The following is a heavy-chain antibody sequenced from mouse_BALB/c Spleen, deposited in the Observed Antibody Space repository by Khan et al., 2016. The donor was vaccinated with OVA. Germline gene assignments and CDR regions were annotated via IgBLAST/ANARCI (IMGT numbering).Heavy chain of an antibody. J-gene: IGHJ1*01. D-gene: IGHD1-1*02. CDR2: INTYTGEP. Sequence: VQLKESGPELKKPGETVKISCKASGYTFTNYGMNWVKQAPGKGLKWMDWINTYTGEPTYVDDFKGRFAFSLETSASTAYLQINNLKNEDTATYFCASGGYWYFDVWGAGTTVTVSS. CDR1: GYTFTNYG. CDR3: ASGGYWYFDV. V-gene: IGHV9-3-1*01.